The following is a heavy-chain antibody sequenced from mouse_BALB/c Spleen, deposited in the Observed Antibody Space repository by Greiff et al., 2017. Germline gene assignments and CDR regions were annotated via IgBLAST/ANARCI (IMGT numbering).Heavy chain of an antibody. D-gene: IGHD1-1*01. J-gene: IGHJ2*01. CDR2: ISTYYGDA. CDR3: ARYYGSLYYLDY. CDR1: GYTFTDYA. Sequence: QVQLQQSGAELVRPGVSVKISCKGSGYTFTDYAMYWVKQSHAKSLEWIGVISTYYGDASYNQKFKGKATMTVDKSSSTAYMELARLTSEDSAIYYCARYYGSLYYLDYWGQGTTLTVSS. V-gene: IGHV1S137*01.